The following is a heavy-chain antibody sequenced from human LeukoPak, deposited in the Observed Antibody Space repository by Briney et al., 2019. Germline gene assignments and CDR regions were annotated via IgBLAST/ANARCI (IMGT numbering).Heavy chain of an antibody. Sequence: SETLSPTSTVSGGSIGSYYWSWIRQPPGKGLEWIGYIYYSGSTNYNPSLKSRDTISVDTSRDQFSLKLSSVTAADTAVYYCARGLYSGSWYGYRGQGTLVTVSS. CDR2: IYYSGST. J-gene: IGHJ4*02. CDR3: ARGLYSGSWYGY. CDR1: GGSIGSYY. D-gene: IGHD6-13*01. V-gene: IGHV4-59*01.